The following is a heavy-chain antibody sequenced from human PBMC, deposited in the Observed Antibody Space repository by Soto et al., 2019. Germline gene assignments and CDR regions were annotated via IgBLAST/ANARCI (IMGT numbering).Heavy chain of an antibody. CDR3: ARDRYCSGGSCYSWAFDI. D-gene: IGHD2-15*01. CDR1: GFTVSSNY. Sequence: GGSLRLSCAASGFTVSSNYMSWVRQAPGKGLEWVSVIYSGGSTYYADSVKGRFTISRHNSKNTLYLQMNSLRAEDTAVYYCARDRYCSGGSCYSWAFDIWGQGTMVTVSS. J-gene: IGHJ3*02. CDR2: IYSGGST. V-gene: IGHV3-53*04.